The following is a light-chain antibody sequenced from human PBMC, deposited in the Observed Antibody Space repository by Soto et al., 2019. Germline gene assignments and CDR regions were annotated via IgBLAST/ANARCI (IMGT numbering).Light chain of an antibody. CDR2: LGS. CDR1: QSLLHSNGYNY. Sequence: DIVMTQSPLSLPVTPGEPASISCRSSQSLLHSNGYNYLDWYLQKPGQSPQLLIYLGSNRASGVTDRFSGSGSGTDFTLKISRVEAEDVGVYYWMQALQTRTWTFGQGTKVEIK. J-gene: IGKJ1*01. V-gene: IGKV2-28*01. CDR3: MQALQTRTWT.